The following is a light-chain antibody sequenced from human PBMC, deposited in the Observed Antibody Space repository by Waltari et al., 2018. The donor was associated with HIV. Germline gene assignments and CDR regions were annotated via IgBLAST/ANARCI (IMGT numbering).Light chain of an antibody. CDR3: QVWDSASDYVV. J-gene: IGLJ2*01. CDR2: DDR. V-gene: IGLV3-21*02. Sequence: SYVLTQPPSVSVAPGQTARITCGGNNFGSKGVHWYQQKPGQAPVLIVYDDRDRPSGIPELFAGSKSGNTATLTISRVEAGDEADYYCQVWDSASDYVVFGGGTKLTVL. CDR1: NFGSKG.